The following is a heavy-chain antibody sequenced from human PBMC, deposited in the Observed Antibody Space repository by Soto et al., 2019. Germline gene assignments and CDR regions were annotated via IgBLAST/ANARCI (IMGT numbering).Heavy chain of an antibody. CDR3: AKGEYYDILTGYPGPSNYFDY. V-gene: IGHV3-23*01. J-gene: IGHJ4*02. CDR2: ISGSGGST. CDR1: GFTFSGYA. D-gene: IGHD3-9*01. Sequence: GGSVRLSRAASGFTFSGYAMSWVRQAPGKALEWVSAISGSGGSTYYADSVKGRFTISRDNSKNTLYLQMNSLRAEDTAVYYCAKGEYYDILTGYPGPSNYFDYWGQGTLVTVSS.